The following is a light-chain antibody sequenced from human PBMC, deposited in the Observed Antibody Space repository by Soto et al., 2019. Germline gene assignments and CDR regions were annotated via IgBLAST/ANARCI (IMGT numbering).Light chain of an antibody. CDR3: QQYGDSPRT. CDR2: GAS. J-gene: IGKJ1*01. V-gene: IGKV3-20*01. Sequence: EIVLTQSPGTLSLSPGERATLSCRASQSVSRNYLAWYQHKPGQAPTLLIYGASRRTPGIPDRFSGRGSGTDFTLTISGLEPEDFAVYYCQQYGDSPRTFGQGTEVDIK. CDR1: QSVSRNY.